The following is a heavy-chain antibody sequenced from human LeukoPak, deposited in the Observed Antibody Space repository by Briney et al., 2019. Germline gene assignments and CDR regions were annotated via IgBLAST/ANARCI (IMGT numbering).Heavy chain of an antibody. D-gene: IGHD4-11*01. CDR3: VRGRATVTTHWFDP. J-gene: IGHJ5*02. V-gene: IGHV1-8*03. CDR2: MNPNSGNT. Sequence: ASVKVSCKASGYPFNNYDINWVRQGTGQGLEWMGWMNPNSGNTDYAQKFHGRVTITRNTSINTAYMELSSLTSEDTAVYYCVRGRATVTTHWFDPWGQGTLVTVSS. CDR1: GYPFNNYD.